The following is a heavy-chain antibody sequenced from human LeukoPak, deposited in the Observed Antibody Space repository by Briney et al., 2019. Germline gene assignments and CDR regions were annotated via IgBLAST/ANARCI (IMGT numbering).Heavy chain of an antibody. D-gene: IGHD6-13*01. CDR2: ISGSGGST. Sequence: GGSLRLSCAASGFTFSSYAMSWVRQAPGKGLEWVSAISGSGGSTYYADSVKGRFTISRDNSKNTLYLQMNSRRAEDTAVYYCAKYGSSWPYNWFDPWGQGTLVNVSS. CDR1: GFTFSSYA. V-gene: IGHV3-23*01. CDR3: AKYGSSWPYNWFDP. J-gene: IGHJ5*02.